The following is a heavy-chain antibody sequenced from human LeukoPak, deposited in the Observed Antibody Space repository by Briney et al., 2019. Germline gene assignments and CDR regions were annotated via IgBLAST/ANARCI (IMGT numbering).Heavy chain of an antibody. CDR2: ISGSGGST. V-gene: IGHV3-23*01. CDR1: GFTFSSYA. CDR3: AKSPSVGYYYYYYYMDV. J-gene: IGHJ6*03. D-gene: IGHD3-16*01. Sequence: GGSLRLSCAASGFTFSSYAMSWARQAPGKGLEWVSAISGSGGSTYYADSVKGRFTISRDNSKNTLYLQMNSLRAEDTAVYYCAKSPSVGYYYYYYYMDVWGKGTTVTVSS.